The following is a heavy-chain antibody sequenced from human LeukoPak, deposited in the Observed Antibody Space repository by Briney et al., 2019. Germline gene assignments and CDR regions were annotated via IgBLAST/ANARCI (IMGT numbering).Heavy chain of an antibody. D-gene: IGHD3-10*01. V-gene: IGHV4-34*01. CDR1: GGSFRGYY. CDR3: ASTQITMVRGVHDY. Sequence: SETLSLTCAVYGGSFRGYYWSWIRQPPGKGLEWIGEINHSGSTNYNPSLKSRVTISVDTSKNQFSLKLSSVTAADTAVYYCASTQITMVRGVHDYWGQGTLVTVSS. J-gene: IGHJ4*02. CDR2: INHSGST.